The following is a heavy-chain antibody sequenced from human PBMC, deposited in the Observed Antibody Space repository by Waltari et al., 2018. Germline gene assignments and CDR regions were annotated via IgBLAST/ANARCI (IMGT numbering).Heavy chain of an antibody. Sequence: QVQLQESGPGLVKPSQTLSLTCTVSGGSISSGDYSWSWIRQPPGKGLEWIGYIYYSGSTYYNPSLKSRVTISVDTSKNQFSLKLSSVTAADTAVYYCARDRATVRNYFDYWGQGTLVTVSS. CDR1: GGSISSGDYS. V-gene: IGHV4-30-4*08. CDR2: IYYSGST. D-gene: IGHD4-4*01. J-gene: IGHJ4*02. CDR3: ARDRATVRNYFDY.